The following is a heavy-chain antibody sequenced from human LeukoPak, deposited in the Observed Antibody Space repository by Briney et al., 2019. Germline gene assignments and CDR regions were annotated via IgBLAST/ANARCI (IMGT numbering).Heavy chain of an antibody. CDR2: INSDGSST. J-gene: IGHJ5*02. V-gene: IGHV3-74*01. CDR1: GFTFDDYA. Sequence: GGSLRLSCAASGFTFDDYAMHWVRQAPGKGLEWVSRINSDGSSTSYADSVKGRFTISRDNAKNTLYLQMNSLRDEDTAVYFCARDQFLGVGNWFDPWGQGTLVTVSS. CDR3: ARDQFLGVGNWFDP. D-gene: IGHD1-26*01.